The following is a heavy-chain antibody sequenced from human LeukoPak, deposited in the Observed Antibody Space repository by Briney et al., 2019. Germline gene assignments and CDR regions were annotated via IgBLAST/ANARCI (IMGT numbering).Heavy chain of an antibody. J-gene: IGHJ6*02. CDR1: GFTFSSYW. Sequence: GGSLLLSCAASGFTFSSYWMNWARQAPGKGLEWVASINHNGNVNYYVDSVKGQFTISRDNAKNSLYLQMSNLRAEDTAVYFCARGGGLDVWGQGATVTVSS. V-gene: IGHV3-7*03. D-gene: IGHD3-16*01. CDR3: ARGGGLDV. CDR2: INHNGNVN.